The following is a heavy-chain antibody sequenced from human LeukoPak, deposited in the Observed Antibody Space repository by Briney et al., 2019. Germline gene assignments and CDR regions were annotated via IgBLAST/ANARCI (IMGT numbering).Heavy chain of an antibody. V-gene: IGHV4-39*07. J-gene: IGHJ4*02. Sequence: PSETLSLTCTVSAGSFISSSHHWGWIRQSPGKGLEWIGSVYYGRTTYYNPSLDGRVTVSLDTSANQFSLQLNSVTAADTAVYYCASSQKYSSSWYSWGQGTLVTVSS. CDR2: VYYGRTT. CDR3: ASSQKYSSSWYS. CDR1: AGSFISSSHH. D-gene: IGHD6-13*01.